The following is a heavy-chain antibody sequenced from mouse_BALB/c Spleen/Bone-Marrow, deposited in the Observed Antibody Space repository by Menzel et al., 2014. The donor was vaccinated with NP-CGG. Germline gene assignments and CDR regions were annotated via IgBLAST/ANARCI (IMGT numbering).Heavy chain of an antibody. CDR1: GYSITSGYS. J-gene: IGHJ2*01. V-gene: IGHV3-1*02. Sequence: DVKLVESGPDLVKPSQSLSLTCTVTGYSITSGYSWHWIRQFSGNKLEWMGYIHYSGSTHYNPSLKSRISITRDTSKNQFFLQLNSVTTEDTATYYCARDGSLYYFDYWGQGTTLTVSS. D-gene: IGHD1-1*01. CDR2: IHYSGST. CDR3: ARDGSLYYFDY.